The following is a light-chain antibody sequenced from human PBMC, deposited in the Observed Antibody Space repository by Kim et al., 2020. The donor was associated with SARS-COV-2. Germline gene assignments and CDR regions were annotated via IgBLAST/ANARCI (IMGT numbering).Light chain of an antibody. CDR1: QGISSY. J-gene: IGKJ3*01. CDR2: AAS. CDR3: QQLNTYPIT. V-gene: IGKV1-9*01. Sequence: DIQLTQSPSFLSASVRDRVTITCRASQGISSYLAWYQQKPGKAPKLLIYAASTLQSEVPSRFSGSGSGTDFTLTISSLQPEDFATYYCQQLNTYPITFGPGTKVDIK.